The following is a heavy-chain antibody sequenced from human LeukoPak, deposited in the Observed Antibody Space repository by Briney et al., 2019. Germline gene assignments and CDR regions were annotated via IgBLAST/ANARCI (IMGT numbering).Heavy chain of an antibody. CDR2: ISGSGGST. CDR1: GFTFSSYA. J-gene: IGHJ6*02. CDR3: AKANYYDSSGYYPHQTYYYYGMHV. V-gene: IGHV3-23*01. Sequence: GSLRLSCAASGFTFSSYAMSWVRQAPGKGLEWVSVISGSGGSTYYADSVKGRFTISRDNTKNTLYLQMNSLRAEDTAVYYCAKANYYDSSGYYPHQTYYYYGMHVWGQGTTVTVSS. D-gene: IGHD3-22*01.